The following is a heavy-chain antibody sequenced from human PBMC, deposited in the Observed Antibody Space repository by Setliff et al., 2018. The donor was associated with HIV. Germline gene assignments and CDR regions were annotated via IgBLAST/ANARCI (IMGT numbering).Heavy chain of an antibody. J-gene: IGHJ3*02. CDR3: ASTTMRDAFDM. Sequence: ASVKVSCKASGYTFTGYSIHWVRQAPGQGLEWMGIINPSGGSASYPQRFQGRVTMTRDTSTSTVYMQLSSLRSEDTAVYYCASTTMRDAFDMWGQGTMVTVSS. CDR1: GYTFTGYS. V-gene: IGHV1-46*01. D-gene: IGHD3-3*01. CDR2: INPSGGSA.